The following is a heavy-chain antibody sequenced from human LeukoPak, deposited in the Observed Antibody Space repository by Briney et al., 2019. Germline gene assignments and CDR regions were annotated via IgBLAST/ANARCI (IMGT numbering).Heavy chain of an antibody. CDR1: GGSISSGGYS. D-gene: IGHD3-16*01. Sequence: PSQTLSLTCAVSGGSISSGGYSWSWIRQPPGKGLEWIGYIYYSGSTYYNPSLKSRVTISIDRSKNQFSLKLSSVTAADTAVYYRVRAWGDYYYYGMDVWGQGTTVTVSS. J-gene: IGHJ6*02. CDR3: VRAWGDYYYYGMDV. CDR2: IYYSGST. V-gene: IGHV4-30-2*01.